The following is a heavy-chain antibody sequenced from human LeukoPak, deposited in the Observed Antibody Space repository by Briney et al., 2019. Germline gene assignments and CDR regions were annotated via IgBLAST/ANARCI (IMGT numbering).Heavy chain of an antibody. CDR2: ISSSSSYI. V-gene: IGHV3-21*01. J-gene: IGHJ5*02. Sequence: PGGSLRLSCAASGFTFSSYSTNWVRQAPGKGLEWVSSISSSSSYIYYADSVKGRFTISRDNAKNSLYLQMNSLRAEDTAVYYCARDSFGGSYPNWFDPWGQGTLVTVSS. CDR3: ARDSFGGSYPNWFDP. D-gene: IGHD1-26*01. CDR1: GFTFSSYS.